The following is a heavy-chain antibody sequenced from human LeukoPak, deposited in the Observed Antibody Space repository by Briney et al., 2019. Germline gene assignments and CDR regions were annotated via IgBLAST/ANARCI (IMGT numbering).Heavy chain of an antibody. D-gene: IGHD3-22*01. CDR2: ISSSSNTI. J-gene: IGHJ4*02. CDR3: ARVSSGYPWDY. CDR1: GFTFSSYS. V-gene: IGHV3-48*01. Sequence: PGGSLRLSCAASGFTFSSYSMNWVRQAPGKGLEWVSFISSSSNTIYYADSVKGRFTISRDNAKNSLYLQTNSLRGEDTAVYYCARVSSGYPWDYWGQGTLVTVSS.